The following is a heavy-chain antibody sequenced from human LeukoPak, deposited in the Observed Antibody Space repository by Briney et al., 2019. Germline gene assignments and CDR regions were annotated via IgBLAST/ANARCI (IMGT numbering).Heavy chain of an antibody. CDR1: GGYISTYY. V-gene: IGHV4-4*07. Sequence: SETLSLTCTVSGGYISTYYWSWIRQPAGKGLEWIGRIYSSGSTNYNPSLKSRLAMSVDTSKNQFSLRLSSVTAADTAVYYCARNKRLGWERADATFDYWGRGTLVTVSS. CDR2: IYSSGST. J-gene: IGHJ4*02. CDR3: ARNKRLGWERADATFDY. D-gene: IGHD1-1*01.